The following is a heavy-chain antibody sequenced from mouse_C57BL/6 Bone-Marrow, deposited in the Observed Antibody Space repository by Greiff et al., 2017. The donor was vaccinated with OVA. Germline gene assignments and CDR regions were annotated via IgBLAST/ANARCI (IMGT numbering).Heavy chain of an antibody. CDR3: AREGVTTVVPWYFDV. CDR2: ISNGGGST. CDR1: GFTFSDYY. Sequence: EVQVVESGGGLVQPGGSLKLSCAASGFTFSDYYMYWVRQTPEKRLEWVAYISNGGGSTYYPDTVKGRFTISRDNAKNTLYLQMSRLKSEDTAMYYCAREGVTTVVPWYFDVWGTGTTVTVSS. J-gene: IGHJ1*03. V-gene: IGHV5-12*01. D-gene: IGHD1-1*01.